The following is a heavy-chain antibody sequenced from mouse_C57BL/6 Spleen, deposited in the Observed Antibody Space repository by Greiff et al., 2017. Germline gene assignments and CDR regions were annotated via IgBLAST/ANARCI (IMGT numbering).Heavy chain of an antibody. J-gene: IGHJ2*01. Sequence: VQLQQPGAELVMPGASVKLSCKASGYTFTSYWMHWVKQRPGQGLEWIGEIDPSDSYTNYNQKFKGKSTLTVDKSSSTAYMQLSSLTSEDSAVYYCARSKGGKGFDYWGQGTTLTVSS. CDR3: ARSKGGKGFDY. V-gene: IGHV1-69*01. CDR1: GYTFTSYW. CDR2: IDPSDSYT.